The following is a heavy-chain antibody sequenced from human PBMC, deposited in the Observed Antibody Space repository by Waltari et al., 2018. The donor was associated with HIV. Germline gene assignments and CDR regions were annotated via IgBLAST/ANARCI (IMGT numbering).Heavy chain of an antibody. CDR2: ISSSNSFI. Sequence: EMQLVESGGGLLKPGGSLRVSCGASGFTLSRYIRNWVGQAPGKGLECVTSISSSNSFIYNADSVKGRFTISRDNVKSSLYLQMNSLRTEDTAVYYCAREEYSVYVGHAFDVWGQGTMVTVSS. J-gene: IGHJ3*01. V-gene: IGHV3-21*02. CDR3: AREEYSVYVGHAFDV. D-gene: IGHD5-12*01. CDR1: GFTLSRYI.